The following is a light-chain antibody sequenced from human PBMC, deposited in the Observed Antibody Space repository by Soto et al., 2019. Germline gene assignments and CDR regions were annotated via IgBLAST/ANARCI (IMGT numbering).Light chain of an antibody. CDR3: QQYGSSPRT. V-gene: IGKV3-20*01. Sequence: VLTQSPGTLSLSPGERATLSCRASQSVSSSYLAWYQQKPGQAPRPLIYGASSRATGIPDRFSGSGSGTDFTLTISRLEPEDFAVYYCQQYGSSPRTFGQGTKVDIK. J-gene: IGKJ1*01. CDR1: QSVSSSY. CDR2: GAS.